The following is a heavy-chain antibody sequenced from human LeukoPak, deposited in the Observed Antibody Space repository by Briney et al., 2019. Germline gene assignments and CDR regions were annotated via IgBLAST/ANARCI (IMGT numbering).Heavy chain of an antibody. J-gene: IGHJ4*02. D-gene: IGHD3-9*01. CDR2: ISGSGGST. CDR1: GFTFSSYG. V-gene: IGHV3-23*01. Sequence: GGSLRLSCAASGFTFSSYGMSWVRQPPGKGLEWVSAISGSGGSTYYAASVKGRFTISRDNSKNTLYLQMNSLRAEDTAVYYCATTLRYFDRYFDYWGQGTLVTVSS. CDR3: ATTLRYFDRYFDY.